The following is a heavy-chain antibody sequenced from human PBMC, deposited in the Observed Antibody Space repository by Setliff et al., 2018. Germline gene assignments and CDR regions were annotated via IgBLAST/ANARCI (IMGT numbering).Heavy chain of an antibody. CDR1: GGSMTDFF. D-gene: IGHD3-22*01. J-gene: IGHJ6*03. Sequence: SETLSLTCSVTGGSMTDFFWNWIRQPPGKGLEWIGHIYYSGSTNYNPSLKSRVTISLDSSKTQFSLKLSSVTAADTAVYYCARAMYSAGYYGGGYSYYYMDVWGKGTTVTVSS. V-gene: IGHV4-59*08. CDR3: ARAMYSAGYYGGGYSYYYMDV. CDR2: IYYSGST.